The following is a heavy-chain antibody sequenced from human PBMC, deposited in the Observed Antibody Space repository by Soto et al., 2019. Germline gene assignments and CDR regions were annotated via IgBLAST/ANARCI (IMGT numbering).Heavy chain of an antibody. CDR2: ISYDGSNK. CDR3: ARSPPGPTFFAGPFDY. D-gene: IGHD3-16*01. J-gene: IGHJ4*02. Sequence: GGSLRLSCAASGFTFSSYAMHWVRQAPGKGLEWVAVISYDGSNKYYADSVKGRFTISRDNSKNTLYLQMNSLRAEDTAVYYCARSPPGPTFFAGPFDYWGQGTLVTVSS. CDR1: GFTFSSYA. V-gene: IGHV3-30-3*01.